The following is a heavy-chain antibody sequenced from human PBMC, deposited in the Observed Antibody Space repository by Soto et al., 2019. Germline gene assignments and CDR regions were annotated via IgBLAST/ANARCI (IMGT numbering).Heavy chain of an antibody. J-gene: IGHJ4*02. Sequence: SETLSLTCTVSGGSISSSSYYWGWIRQPPGKGLEWIGSIYYSGSTYYNPSLKGRVTISVDTSKNQFSLKLSSVTAADTAVYYCARQEFRLRGFISWLYYFDYWGQGTLVTVSS. D-gene: IGHD4-17*01. CDR2: IYYSGST. V-gene: IGHV4-39*01. CDR1: GGSISSSSYY. CDR3: ARQEFRLRGFISWLYYFDY.